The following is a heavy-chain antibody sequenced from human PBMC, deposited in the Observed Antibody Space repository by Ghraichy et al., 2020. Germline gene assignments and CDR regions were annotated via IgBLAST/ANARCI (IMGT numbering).Heavy chain of an antibody. V-gene: IGHV3-74*01. CDR3: ATDCTSGGSLPMVVG. J-gene: IGHJ6*02. CDR1: GFTFSSYW. Sequence: GGSLRLSCAGSGFTFSSYWMHWVRQAPGKGLVWVSRINSDGSATSYADFVKGRFTISRDNAKNTLYLEMKSLRAEETAVYYCATDCTSGGSLPMVVGWGQGTAVTGSS. D-gene: IGHD2-8*01. CDR2: INSDGSAT.